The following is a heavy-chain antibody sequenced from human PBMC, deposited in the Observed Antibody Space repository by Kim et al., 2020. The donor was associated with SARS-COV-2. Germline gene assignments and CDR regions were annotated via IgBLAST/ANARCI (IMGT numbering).Heavy chain of an antibody. Sequence: SETLSLTCAVYGGSFSGYYWSWIRQPPGKGLEWIGEINHSGSTNYNPSLKSRVTISVDTSNNQFSLKLSSVTAADTAVYYCARGFFTVFGVVDYNWFDPWGQVTLVTVAS. CDR1: GGSFSGYY. D-gene: IGHD3-3*01. CDR3: ARGFFTVFGVVDYNWFDP. CDR2: INHSGST. J-gene: IGHJ5*02. V-gene: IGHV4-34*01.